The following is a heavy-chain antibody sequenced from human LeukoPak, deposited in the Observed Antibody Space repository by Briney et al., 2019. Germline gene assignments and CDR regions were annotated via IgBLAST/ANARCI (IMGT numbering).Heavy chain of an antibody. J-gene: IGHJ6*02. V-gene: IGHV3-7*01. D-gene: IGHD4-17*01. Sequence: GGSLRLSCAASGFTFSSYWMSWVRQAPGKGLEGVANIKQDVSEKYYVDSVKGRFTISRDNAKNSLYLQMNSLRAEDTAVYYCARDGAYYDYGDYGGLYGMDVWGQGTTVTVSS. CDR3: ARDGAYYDYGDYGGLYGMDV. CDR1: GFTFSSYW. CDR2: IKQDVSEK.